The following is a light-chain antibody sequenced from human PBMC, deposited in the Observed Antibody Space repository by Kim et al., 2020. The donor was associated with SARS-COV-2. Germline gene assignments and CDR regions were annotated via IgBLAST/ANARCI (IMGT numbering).Light chain of an antibody. CDR2: KAS. CDR3: QQYNTYPLT. J-gene: IGKJ4*02. V-gene: IGKV1-5*03. CDR1: QSISSR. Sequence: ASVGDTVTITCRASQSISSRLAWYQQKPGKAPQFLIYKASSLESGVPSRFSGSGSGTEFTLTISSLQPDDFATYYCQQYNTYPLTFGGGTKVDIK.